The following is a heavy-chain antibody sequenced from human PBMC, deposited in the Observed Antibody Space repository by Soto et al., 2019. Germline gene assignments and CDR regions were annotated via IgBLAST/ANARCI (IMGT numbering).Heavy chain of an antibody. Sequence: GGSLRLSCAASGFTFSSYAMSWVRQAPGKGLEWVSAISGSGGSTYYADSVKGRFTISRDNSKNTLYLQMNSLRAEDTAVYYCASPYYDFWSGYGNWFDPWGQGTLVTVS. V-gene: IGHV3-23*01. CDR2: ISGSGGST. J-gene: IGHJ5*02. CDR1: GFTFSSYA. CDR3: ASPYYDFWSGYGNWFDP. D-gene: IGHD3-3*01.